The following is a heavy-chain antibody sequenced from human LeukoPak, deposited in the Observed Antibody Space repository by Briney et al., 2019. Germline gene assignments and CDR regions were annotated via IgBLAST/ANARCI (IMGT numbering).Heavy chain of an antibody. J-gene: IGHJ4*02. CDR1: GFTFSSYS. D-gene: IGHD3-10*01. V-gene: IGHV3-21*01. CDR3: ARDSLSGSGSYYGSDSDY. CDR2: ISSSSSYI. Sequence: GGSLRFSCAASGFTFSSYSMNWVRQAPGKGLEWVSSISSSSSYIYYADSVKGRFTISRDNAKNSLYLQMNSLRAEDTAVYYCARDSLSGSGSYYGSDSDYWGQGTLVTVSS.